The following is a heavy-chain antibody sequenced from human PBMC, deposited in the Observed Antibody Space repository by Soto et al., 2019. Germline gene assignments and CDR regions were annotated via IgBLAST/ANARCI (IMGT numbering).Heavy chain of an antibody. J-gene: IGHJ5*02. CDR1: GYRFTNYY. V-gene: IGHV1-46*01. CDR2: INPSGDYT. D-gene: IGHD2-8*01. CDR3: ARAGLYCTNGVCHTRRLAP. Sequence: ASVKVSCKASGYRFTNYYMHWVRQAPGQGLEWMGIINPSGDYTAYSEKFQGRVTMTSDTSTRTVYMEVSSLRSEDTAVYYCARAGLYCTNGVCHTRRLAPWGQGTLVTVSS.